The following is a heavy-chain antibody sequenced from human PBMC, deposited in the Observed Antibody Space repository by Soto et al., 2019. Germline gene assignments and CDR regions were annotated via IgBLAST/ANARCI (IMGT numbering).Heavy chain of an antibody. V-gene: IGHV3-30-3*01. D-gene: IGHD5-12*01. Sequence: GGSLRLSCAASGFTFSSYAMHWVRQAPGKGLEWVAVISYDGSNKYYADSVKGRFTISRDNSKNTLYLQMNSLRAEDTAVYYCARDNWDGYNHDLPDYWGQGTLVTVSS. CDR1: GFTFSSYA. CDR2: ISYDGSNK. CDR3: ARDNWDGYNHDLPDY. J-gene: IGHJ4*02.